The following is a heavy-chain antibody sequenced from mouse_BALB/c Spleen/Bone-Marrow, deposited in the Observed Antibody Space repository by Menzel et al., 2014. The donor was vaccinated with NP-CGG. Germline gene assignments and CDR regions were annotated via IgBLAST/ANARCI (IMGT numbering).Heavy chain of an antibody. V-gene: IGHV1-7*01. CDR3: ARSGGYDGFSY. CDR2: INPSTGYT. CDR1: GYTFTSYW. D-gene: IGHD2-2*01. Sequence: VQGVESGAELAKPGASVKMSCKASGYTFTSYWMHWVEQRPRQGLEWIGYINPSTGYTEYNQKFKDKATLTADKSSSTAYMQLSSLTSEDSAVYYCARSGGYDGFSYWGQGTTLTVSS. J-gene: IGHJ2*01.